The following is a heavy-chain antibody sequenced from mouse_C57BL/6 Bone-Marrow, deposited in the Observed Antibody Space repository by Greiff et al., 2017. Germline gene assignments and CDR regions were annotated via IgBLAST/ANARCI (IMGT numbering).Heavy chain of an antibody. V-gene: IGHV3-6*01. D-gene: IGHD2-5*01. Sequence: EVKLMESGPGLVKPSQSLSLTCSVTGYSITSGYYWNWIRQFPGNKLEWMGYISYDGSNNYNPSLKNRISITRDTSKNQFFLKLNSVTTEDTATYYCASGAYYSNPYAMDYWGQGTSVTVSS. CDR3: ASGAYYSNPYAMDY. CDR1: GYSITSGYY. CDR2: ISYDGSN. J-gene: IGHJ4*01.